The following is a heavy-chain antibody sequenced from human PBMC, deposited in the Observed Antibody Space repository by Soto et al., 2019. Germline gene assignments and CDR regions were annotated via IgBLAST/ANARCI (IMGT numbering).Heavy chain of an antibody. Sequence: ASVKVSFKASGYTFTGYYMHWVRQAPGQGLEWMGWINPNSGGTNYAQKFQGRVTMTRDTSISTAYMELSRLRSDDTAVYYCAREGCYYDILTGYYRGWFDPWGQGTLVTVSS. J-gene: IGHJ5*02. CDR3: AREGCYYDILTGYYRGWFDP. CDR2: INPNSGGT. CDR1: GYTFTGYY. D-gene: IGHD3-9*01. V-gene: IGHV1-2*02.